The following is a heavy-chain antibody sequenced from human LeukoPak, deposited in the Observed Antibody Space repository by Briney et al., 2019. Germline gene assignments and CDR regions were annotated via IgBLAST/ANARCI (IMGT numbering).Heavy chain of an antibody. D-gene: IGHD6-13*01. CDR3: AKGLRGSSYDY. CDR2: ISGSGGNT. CDR1: GVSFNNFT. J-gene: IGHJ4*02. Sequence: PGGSLRLSCAASGVSFNNFTMSWVCEALGKGLWRGSGISGSGGNTHYADSVKGGFTTSRENSKNMLYLQMNSLRAEDTAVYYCAKGLRGSSYDYWGQGTLVTVSS. V-gene: IGHV3-23*01.